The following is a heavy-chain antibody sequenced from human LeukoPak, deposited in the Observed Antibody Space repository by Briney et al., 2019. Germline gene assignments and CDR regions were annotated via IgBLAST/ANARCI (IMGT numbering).Heavy chain of an antibody. Sequence: AGGSLRLSCAASGFTVSSNYMSWVRQAPGKGLEWVSVIYSGGSTYYADSVKGRFTISRDNSKNTLYLQMNSLRAEDTAVYYCARVRYYDSSGYSSNYFDYWGQGTLVTVSS. J-gene: IGHJ4*02. CDR2: IYSGGST. CDR3: ARVRYYDSSGYSSNYFDY. V-gene: IGHV3-66*01. CDR1: GFTVSSNY. D-gene: IGHD3-22*01.